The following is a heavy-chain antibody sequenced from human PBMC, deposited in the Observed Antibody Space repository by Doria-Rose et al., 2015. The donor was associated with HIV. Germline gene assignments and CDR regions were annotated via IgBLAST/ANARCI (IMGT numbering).Heavy chain of an antibody. Sequence: QESGPVLVKPTETLTLTCTVSGVSLSSSGMGVSWIRQPPGKALEWLANIFSDDERSYKTSLRSRLTISRGTSKSQVALTMTDMDPVDTATYYCARIKSSRWYHKYYFDFWGQGTLVIVSA. D-gene: IGHD6-13*01. CDR3: ARIKSSRWYHKYYFDF. CDR2: IFSDDER. J-gene: IGHJ4*02. V-gene: IGHV2-26*01. CDR1: GVSLSSSGMG.